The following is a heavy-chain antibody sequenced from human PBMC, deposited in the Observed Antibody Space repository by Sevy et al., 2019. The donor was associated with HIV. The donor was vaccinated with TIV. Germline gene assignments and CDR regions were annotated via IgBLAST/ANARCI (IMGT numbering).Heavy chain of an antibody. V-gene: IGHV3-48*03. CDR2: ISSSGSTI. CDR3: ARGQIYYYGSGSYYRYFDY. Sequence: GGSLRLSCAASGFTFSSYEMNWVRQAPGKGLEWVSYISSSGSTIYYADSVKGRFTISIDNAKNSLYLQMNSLRAEDTAVYYCARGQIYYYGSGSYYRYFDYWGQGTLVTVSS. D-gene: IGHD3-10*01. J-gene: IGHJ4*02. CDR1: GFTFSSYE.